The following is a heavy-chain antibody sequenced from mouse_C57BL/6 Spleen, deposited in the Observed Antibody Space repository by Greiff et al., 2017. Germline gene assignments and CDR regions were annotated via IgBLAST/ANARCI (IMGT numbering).Heavy chain of an antibody. CDR3: TRCGNHLYYVDY. Sequence: QVQLQQSGAELVRPGASVTLSCKASGYTFTDYEMHWVKQTPVHGLEWIGAIDPETGGTAYNQKFKGKAILTADKASSTAYMELRSLTSEDSAGYYCTRCGNHLYYVDYWGQGTTLTVSS. V-gene: IGHV1-15*01. J-gene: IGHJ2*01. D-gene: IGHD2-1*01. CDR2: IDPETGGT. CDR1: GYTFTDYE.